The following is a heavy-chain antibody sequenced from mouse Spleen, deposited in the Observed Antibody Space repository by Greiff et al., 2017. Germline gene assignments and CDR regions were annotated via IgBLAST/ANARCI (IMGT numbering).Heavy chain of an antibody. CDR2: INPGSGGT. J-gene: IGHJ4*01. D-gene: IGHD1-1*02. Sequence: VQLQQSGAELVRPGTSVKVSCKASGYAFTNYLIEWVKQRPGQGLEWIGVINPGSGGTNYNEKFKGKATLTADKSSSTAYMQLSSLTSDDSAVYFCARSYGPYAMDYWGQGTSVTVSS. CDR1: GYAFTNYL. V-gene: IGHV1-54*01. CDR3: ARSYGPYAMDY.